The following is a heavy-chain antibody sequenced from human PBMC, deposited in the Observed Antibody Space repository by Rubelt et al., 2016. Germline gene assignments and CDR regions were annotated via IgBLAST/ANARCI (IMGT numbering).Heavy chain of an antibody. Sequence: GKGLEWVSYISSSSSYTNYADSVKGRFTISRDNSKNTLYLQMNSLRAEDTAVYYCARGKGGWHFRWGQGTLVTVSS. CDR3: ARGKGGWHFR. V-gene: IGHV3-11*06. D-gene: IGHD6-19*01. CDR2: ISSSSSYT. J-gene: IGHJ4*02.